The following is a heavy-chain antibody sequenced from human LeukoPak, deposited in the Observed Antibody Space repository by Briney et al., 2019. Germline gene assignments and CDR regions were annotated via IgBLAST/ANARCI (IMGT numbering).Heavy chain of an antibody. CDR2: ISGSGGST. D-gene: IGHD3-3*01. J-gene: IGHJ4*02. Sequence: PGGSLRLSCAASGFTFSSYAMSWVRQAPGKGLEWVSAISGSGGSTYYADSVKGRFTISRDNSKNTLYLQMNSLGAEDTAVYYCAKKDGLRFLEWLSYSLDYWGQGTLVTVSS. V-gene: IGHV3-23*01. CDR1: GFTFSSYA. CDR3: AKKDGLRFLEWLSYSLDY.